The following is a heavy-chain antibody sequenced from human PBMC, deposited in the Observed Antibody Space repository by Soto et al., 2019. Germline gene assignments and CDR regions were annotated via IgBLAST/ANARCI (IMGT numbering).Heavy chain of an antibody. Sequence: GGSLRLSCAASGFTCSTYVMSWVRQAPGKGLEWVSAIRSSGDYTYYVDSVKGRFSISRDNSKNTLFLQMNSLTAEDTAVYYRGKIESPGGSGPNYFNSWGQGTRVTVSS. CDR3: GKIESPGGSGPNYFNS. D-gene: IGHD6-19*01. CDR1: GFTCSTYV. J-gene: IGHJ5*01. V-gene: IGHV3-23*01. CDR2: IRSSGDYT.